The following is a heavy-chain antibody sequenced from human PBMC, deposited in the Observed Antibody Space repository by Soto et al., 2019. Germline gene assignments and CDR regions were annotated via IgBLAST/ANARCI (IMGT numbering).Heavy chain of an antibody. Sequence: QVQLVESGGGVVQPGTSLRVSCVGSGFTFRSYVIHWVRQSPGKGLEWVALISYDGSDKYYGDSVRGRFTISRDNSRNTVDLQMDSLRLEDTALYYCARWGTTGGLDVWGQGTLVS. D-gene: IGHD3-16*01. CDR1: GFTFRSYV. J-gene: IGHJ1*01. CDR3: ARWGTTGGLDV. CDR2: ISYDGSDK. V-gene: IGHV3-30*19.